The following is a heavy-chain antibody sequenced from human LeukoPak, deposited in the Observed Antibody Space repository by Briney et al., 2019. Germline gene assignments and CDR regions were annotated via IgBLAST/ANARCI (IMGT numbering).Heavy chain of an antibody. D-gene: IGHD3-9*01. V-gene: IGHV1-69*04. CDR1: GGTFSSYA. J-gene: IGHJ5*02. CDR2: IIPILGIA. CDR3: AREGGMYYDILTGFYWFDP. Sequence: GVSVKVSCKASGGTFSSYAISWVRQAPGQGLEWMGRIIPILGIANYAQKFQGRVTITADKSTSTAYMELSSLRSEDTAVCYCAREGGMYYDILTGFYWFDPWGQGTLVTVSS.